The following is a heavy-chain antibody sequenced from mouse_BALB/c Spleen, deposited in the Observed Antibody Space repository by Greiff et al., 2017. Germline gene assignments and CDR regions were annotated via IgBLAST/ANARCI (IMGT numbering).Heavy chain of an antibody. CDR2: INPSSGYT. Sequence: QVQLQESAAELARPGASVKMSCKASGYTFTSYTMHWVKQRPGQGLEWIGYINPSSGYTEYNQKFKDKTTLTADKSSSTAYMQLSSLTSEDSAVYYCARYDGNYLYAMDYWGQGTSVTVSS. V-gene: IGHV1-4*02. CDR1: GYTFTSYT. D-gene: IGHD2-3*01. CDR3: ARYDGNYLYAMDY. J-gene: IGHJ4*01.